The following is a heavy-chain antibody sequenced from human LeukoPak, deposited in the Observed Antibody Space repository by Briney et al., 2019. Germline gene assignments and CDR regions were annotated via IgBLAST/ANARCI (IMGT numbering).Heavy chain of an antibody. CDR1: GFTFSDYY. CDR2: ISSSGSTI. CDR3: VREASKQQDDNWFDP. D-gene: IGHD6-13*01. J-gene: IGHJ5*02. Sequence: GGSLRLSCAASGFTFSDYYMSRIRQAPGKGLEWVSYISSSGSTIYYADSVKGRFTISRDNAKNSLYLQMNSLRAEDTAVYYCVREASKQQDDNWFDPWGQGTLVTVSS. V-gene: IGHV3-11*01.